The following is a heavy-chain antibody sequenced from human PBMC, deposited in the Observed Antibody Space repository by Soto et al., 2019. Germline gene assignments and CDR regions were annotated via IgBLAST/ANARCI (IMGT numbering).Heavy chain of an antibody. D-gene: IGHD3-3*01. J-gene: IGHJ5*02. Sequence: ASVKVSCKASGYTFTSYGISWVRQAPGQGLEWMGWISAYNGNTNYAQKLQGRVTMTTDTSTSTAYMELRSLRSDDTAVYYCARGLRFLEWSATGSWFDPWGQGTLVTVSS. CDR2: ISAYNGNT. CDR3: ARGLRFLEWSATGSWFDP. CDR1: GYTFTSYG. V-gene: IGHV1-18*01.